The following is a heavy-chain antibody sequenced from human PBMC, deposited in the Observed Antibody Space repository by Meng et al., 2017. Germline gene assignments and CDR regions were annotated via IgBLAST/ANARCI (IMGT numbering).Heavy chain of an antibody. D-gene: IGHD3-10*01. CDR2: ISYDGSNK. V-gene: IGHV3-30*07. CDR3: ARVGWFGELLRDHDAFDI. Sequence: SCAASGFTFSSYAMHWVRQAPGKGLEWVAVISYDGSNKYYADSVKGRFTISRDNAKNSLYLRMNSLRAEDTAVYYCARVGWFGELLRDHDAFDIWGQGTMVTVSS. CDR1: GFTFSSYA. J-gene: IGHJ3*02.